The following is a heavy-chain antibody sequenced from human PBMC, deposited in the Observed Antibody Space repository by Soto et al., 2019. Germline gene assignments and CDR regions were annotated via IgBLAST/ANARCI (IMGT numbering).Heavy chain of an antibody. V-gene: IGHV1-18*01. CDR1: GYTFTSYG. Sequence: EASVKVSCKASGYTFTSYGISWVRQAPGQGLEWMGWISAYNGNTNYAQKLQGRVTMTTDTSTSTAYMELRSLRSDDTAVYYCARGYCSGGSCSPLLDYWGQGALVTVSS. D-gene: IGHD2-15*01. CDR2: ISAYNGNT. CDR3: ARGYCSGGSCSPLLDY. J-gene: IGHJ4*02.